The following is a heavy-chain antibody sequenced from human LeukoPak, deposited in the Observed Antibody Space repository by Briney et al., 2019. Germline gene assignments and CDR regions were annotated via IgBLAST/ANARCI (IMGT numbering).Heavy chain of an antibody. J-gene: IGHJ4*02. V-gene: IGHV4-59*08. Sequence: SETLSLTCTVSGASISNYYCSWIRQSPGKGVEWIGYIYYSGTTNYNPSLKSRVTISVDTSKNQFSLKLTSVTAADTAVYYCARSGSYGGHFDNWGQGTLVTVSS. CDR1: GASISNYY. CDR3: ARSGSYGGHFDN. D-gene: IGHD1-26*01. CDR2: IYYSGTT.